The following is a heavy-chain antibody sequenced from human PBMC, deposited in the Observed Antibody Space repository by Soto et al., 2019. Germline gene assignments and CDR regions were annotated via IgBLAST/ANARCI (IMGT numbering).Heavy chain of an antibody. J-gene: IGHJ6*02. CDR3: ASPDSSGYSYHYGMDV. V-gene: IGHV1-69*01. CDR1: GGTFSSYA. CDR2: IIPIFGTA. D-gene: IGHD3-22*01. Sequence: QVQLVQSGAEVKKPGSSVKVSCKASGGTFSSYAISWVRQAPGQGLEWMGGIIPIFGTANYAQKFQGRVTITADESTSTAYMELSSLRSEDTAVYYCASPDSSGYSYHYGMDVWGQGTTVTVSS.